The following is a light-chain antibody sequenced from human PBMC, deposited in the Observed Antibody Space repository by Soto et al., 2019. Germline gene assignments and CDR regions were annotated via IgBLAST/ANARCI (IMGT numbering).Light chain of an antibody. V-gene: IGKV3-20*01. Sequence: EIVLTQSPGTLSLSPGERATLSCRASQSVSRTYLAWYQQKPVQAPRLLIYATSSGATGLPDRFSGSGSGAVFPLTISILAPEDFAVYYCQHYGRSGTFGQGTKVQIK. CDR3: QHYGRSGT. CDR1: QSVSRTY. CDR2: ATS. J-gene: IGKJ1*01.